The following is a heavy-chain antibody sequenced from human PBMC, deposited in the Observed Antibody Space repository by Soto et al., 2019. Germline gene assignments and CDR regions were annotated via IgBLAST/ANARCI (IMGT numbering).Heavy chain of an antibody. Sequence: GESLKISCNGSGYTFPNYWIGWVRQMPGKGLEWMGTIYPGDSDTRYSPSFQGQVTISADKSLSTAYLQLSSLKASDTATYYCARHGRSIDYHKSVYYAMDVWGQGNTVNVSS. V-gene: IGHV5-51*01. CDR2: IYPGDSDT. J-gene: IGHJ6*02. CDR3: ARHGRSIDYHKSVYYAMDV. D-gene: IGHD3-16*01. CDR1: GYTFPNYW.